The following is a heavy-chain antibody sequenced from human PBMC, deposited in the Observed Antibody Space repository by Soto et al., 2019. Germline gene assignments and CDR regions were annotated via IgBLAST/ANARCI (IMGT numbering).Heavy chain of an antibody. V-gene: IGHV3-21*01. CDR2: ISSSSSYI. J-gene: IGHJ6*02. D-gene: IGHD5-12*01. CDR3: ARGGYPGYYYYGMDV. Sequence: EVQLVESGGGLVKPGGSLRLSCAASGFTFSSYSMNWVRQAPGKGLAWVSSISSSSSYIYYADSVKGRFTISRDNAKNSLYLQMNSLRAEDTAVYYCARGGYPGYYYYGMDVWGQGTTVTVSS. CDR1: GFTFSSYS.